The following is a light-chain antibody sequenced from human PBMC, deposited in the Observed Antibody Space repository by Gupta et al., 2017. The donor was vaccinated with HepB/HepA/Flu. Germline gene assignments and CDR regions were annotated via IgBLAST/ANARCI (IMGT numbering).Light chain of an antibody. J-gene: IGLJ2*01. Sequence: QSALTQPRSVSGSPGQPVTIPCTGTSSDVGGYNYVSWYQQHPGKAPKHMIYDVSKRPSGVPDRFSGSKSGNTASLTISGLQAEDEADYYCCSYAGSYTLVFGGGTKLTVL. CDR1: SSDVGGYNY. V-gene: IGLV2-11*01. CDR3: CSYAGSYTLV. CDR2: DVS.